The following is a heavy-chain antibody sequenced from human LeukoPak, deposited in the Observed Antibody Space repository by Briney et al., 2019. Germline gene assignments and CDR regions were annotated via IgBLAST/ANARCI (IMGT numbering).Heavy chain of an antibody. CDR3: AKQIWFGESPSDY. CDR1: GFTFGDYA. V-gene: IGHV3-23*01. Sequence: GGSLRLSCTVSGFTFGDYALSWVRQAPGKGLEWVSAISGSGGSTYYADSVKGRFTISRDNSKNTLYLQMNSLRAEDTAVYYCAKQIWFGESPSDYWGQGTLVTVSS. J-gene: IGHJ4*02. D-gene: IGHD3-10*01. CDR2: ISGSGGST.